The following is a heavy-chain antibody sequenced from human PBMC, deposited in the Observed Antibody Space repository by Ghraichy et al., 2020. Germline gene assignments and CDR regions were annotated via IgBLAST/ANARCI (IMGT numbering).Heavy chain of an antibody. V-gene: IGHV1-69*13. J-gene: IGHJ4*02. CDR2: IIPIFGTA. D-gene: IGHD3-3*01. CDR3: ARHYDFWSGYYTGFDY. Sequence: SVKVSCKASGGTFSSYAISWVRQAPGQGLEWMGGIIPIFGTANYAQKFQGRVTITADESTSTAYMELSSLRSEDTAVYYCARHYDFWSGYYTGFDYWGQGTLVTVSS. CDR1: GGTFSSYA.